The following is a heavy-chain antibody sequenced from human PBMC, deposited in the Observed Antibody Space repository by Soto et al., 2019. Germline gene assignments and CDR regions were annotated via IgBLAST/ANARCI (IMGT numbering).Heavy chain of an antibody. Sequence: QVQLVQSGAEVKKPGSSVKVSCKASGGTFSSYTISWVRQAPGQGLEWMGRIIPILGIANYAQKFQGRVTITADKSTSTAYMELRRLRSADTAVYYCAGARYCSSTSCSHFDYWGQGTLVTVSA. CDR2: IIPILGIA. J-gene: IGHJ4*02. V-gene: IGHV1-69*02. D-gene: IGHD2-2*01. CDR1: GGTFSSYT. CDR3: AGARYCSSTSCSHFDY.